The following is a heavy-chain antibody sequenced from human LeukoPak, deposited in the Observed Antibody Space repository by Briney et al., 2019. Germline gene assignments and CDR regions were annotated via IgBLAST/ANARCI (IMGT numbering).Heavy chain of an antibody. J-gene: IGHJ4*02. CDR2: IYYSGST. CDR1: GGCISSYY. CDR3: ARVYYDILTGYYLLDY. Sequence: SESLSLTCTVSGGCISSYYWSWIRQPPGKGLEWIGYIYYSGSTNYNPSLKSRVTISVDTSKNQFSLKLSSVTAADTAVYYCARVYYDILTGYYLLDYWGQGTLVTVSS. V-gene: IGHV4-59*01. D-gene: IGHD3-9*01.